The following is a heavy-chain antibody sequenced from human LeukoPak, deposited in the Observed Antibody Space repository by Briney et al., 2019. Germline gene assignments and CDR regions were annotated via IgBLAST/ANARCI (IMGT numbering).Heavy chain of an antibody. Sequence: GGSLRLSCAASGFTFNSYATTWVSQAPGKGLEWVSVIGRSGGDIQYVDSVKGRFTISRDNSKNTLYLQMNSLRAEDTAVYYCAKYAPPTTVVTRYFDYWGQGTLVTVSS. J-gene: IGHJ4*02. CDR1: GFTFNSYA. D-gene: IGHD4-23*01. V-gene: IGHV3-23*01. CDR2: IGRSGGDI. CDR3: AKYAPPTTVVTRYFDY.